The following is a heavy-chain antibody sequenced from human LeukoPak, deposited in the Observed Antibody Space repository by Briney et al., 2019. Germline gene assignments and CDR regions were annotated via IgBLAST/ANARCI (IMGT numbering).Heavy chain of an antibody. CDR2: MHFSGAY. CDR3: EGQRNSYYIMDV. Sequence: PSETLSLTCTVSGGSITTSDYYWRWIRQPPGKGLEWIGIMHFSGAYYYNQYIKSRVTISRDSSKCQFSLKLSSVTANDTAVYYCEGQRNSYYIMDVWGKGTTVTVFS. J-gene: IGHJ6*03. V-gene: IGHV4-39*01. CDR1: GGSITTSDYY.